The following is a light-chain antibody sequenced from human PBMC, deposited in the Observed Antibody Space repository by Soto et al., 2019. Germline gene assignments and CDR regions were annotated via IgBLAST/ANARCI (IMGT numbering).Light chain of an antibody. Sequence: SALTQPASVSGSPGQSITISCTGTSSDVGGYNYVSWYQQHPGKAPQLMIYDVNNRPSGVSNRFSGSKSGNTASLTISGLQAEDEADYYCFSYTSSGTVVFGGGTKLTVL. CDR2: DVN. CDR1: SSDVGGYNY. CDR3: FSYTSSGTVV. J-gene: IGLJ2*01. V-gene: IGLV2-14*03.